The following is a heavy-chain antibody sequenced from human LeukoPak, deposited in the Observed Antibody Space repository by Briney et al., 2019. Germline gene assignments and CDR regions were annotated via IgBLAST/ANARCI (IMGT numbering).Heavy chain of an antibody. J-gene: IGHJ4*02. CDR3: ANRAVAGTRPFDY. Sequence: GGSLRLSCAASGFTFSSYAMNWVRQAPGKGLEWVSVISSGGGSTYYADSVKGRFTVSRDNSKNTVYLQMNSLTAEDTAVYYCANRAVAGTRPFDYWGQGTLVTVSS. D-gene: IGHD6-19*01. CDR2: ISSGGGST. V-gene: IGHV3-23*01. CDR1: GFTFSSYA.